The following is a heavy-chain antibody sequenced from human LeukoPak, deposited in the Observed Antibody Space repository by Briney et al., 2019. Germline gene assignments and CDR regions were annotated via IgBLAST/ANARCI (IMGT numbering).Heavy chain of an antibody. CDR2: ISSSGGST. V-gene: IGHV3-23*01. Sequence: GGSLRLSCAASGYTFSSYAMSWVRQAPGKGLEWVSAISSSGGSTYYSDSVKGQFTISRDNSKNTLYLQMNSLRAEDTAVYYCAKDRLQGVVDAFDIWGQGTMVTVSS. CDR3: AKDRLQGVVDAFDI. J-gene: IGHJ3*02. CDR1: GYTFSSYA. D-gene: IGHD3-3*01.